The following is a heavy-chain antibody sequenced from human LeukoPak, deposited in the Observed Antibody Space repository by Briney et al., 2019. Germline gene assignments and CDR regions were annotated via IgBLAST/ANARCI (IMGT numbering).Heavy chain of an antibody. V-gene: IGHV3-23*01. J-gene: IGHJ6*03. D-gene: IGHD4-17*01. CDR1: GFTFSDYY. CDR3: AKGLTTVTDYYYYYYMDV. CDR2: ISGSGGST. Sequence: GGSLRLSCAASGFTFSDYYMSWVRQAPGKGLEWVSAISGSGGSTYYADSVKGRFTSSRDNSKNTLYLEMNSLRAEDTAVYYCAKGLTTVTDYYYYYYMDVWGKGTTVTVSS.